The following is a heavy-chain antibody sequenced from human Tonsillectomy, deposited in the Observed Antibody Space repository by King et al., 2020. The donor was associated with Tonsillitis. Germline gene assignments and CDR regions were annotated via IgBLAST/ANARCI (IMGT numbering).Heavy chain of an antibody. D-gene: IGHD3-22*01. CDR3: ARELVVSSGYYYWGGDY. J-gene: IGHJ4*02. Sequence: QLVQSGAEVKKSGASVKVSCKASGYTFTSYGISWVRQAPGQGLEWMGWISAYNGNTNYAQKLQGRVTMTSDPSTSTAYMELGGLRSDDTAVYYCARELVVSSGYYYWGGDYWGPGTLVTVSS. V-gene: IGHV1-18*04. CDR2: ISAYNGNT. CDR1: GYTFTSYG.